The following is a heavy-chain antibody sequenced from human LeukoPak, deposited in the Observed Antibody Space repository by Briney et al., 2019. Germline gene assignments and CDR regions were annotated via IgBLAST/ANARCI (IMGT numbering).Heavy chain of an antibody. J-gene: IGHJ4*02. CDR2: IKQDGSEK. D-gene: IGHD3-10*01. CDR3: AREPYYYGSGSYDPNFDY. V-gene: IGHV3-7*03. Sequence: GGSLRLSYAASGFTFSSYWMSWVRQAPGKGLEWVANIKQDGSEKYYVDSVKGRFTISRDNAKNSLYLQMNSLRAEDTAVYYCAREPYYYGSGSYDPNFDYWGQGTLVTVSS. CDR1: GFTFSSYW.